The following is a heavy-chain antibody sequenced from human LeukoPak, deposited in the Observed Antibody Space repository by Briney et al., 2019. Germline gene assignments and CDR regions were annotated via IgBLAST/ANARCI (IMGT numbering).Heavy chain of an antibody. CDR1: SGSLRGFY. CDR2: INHRGRT. D-gene: IGHD1-14*01. Sequence: SETLSLTCAVWSGSLRGFYWSCLPEPPERGVVGIGEINHRGRTNYTPSSKSRVTISVDTSKTQYSLKLSSETDAATAVYCCARYNAGGGGIDYWGQGTLVTVSS. J-gene: IGHJ4*02. V-gene: IGHV4-34*01. CDR3: ARYNAGGGGIDY.